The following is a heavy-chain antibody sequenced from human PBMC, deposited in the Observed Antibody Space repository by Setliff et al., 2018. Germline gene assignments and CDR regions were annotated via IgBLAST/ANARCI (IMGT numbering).Heavy chain of an antibody. V-gene: IGHV4-39*01. Sequence: PSETLSLTCTVSGGPFSGASIGSWIRQSPGKGLEWIGSINYSGTTYYNPSLQSRVSISRDTSQNRFSLEVTSVTATDTAMYYCARLPGYCSGGRCYGYYTFDIWGQGTMVTVSS. CDR1: GGPFSGASI. J-gene: IGHJ3*02. CDR3: ARLPGYCSGGRCYGYYTFDI. D-gene: IGHD2-15*01. CDR2: INYSGTT.